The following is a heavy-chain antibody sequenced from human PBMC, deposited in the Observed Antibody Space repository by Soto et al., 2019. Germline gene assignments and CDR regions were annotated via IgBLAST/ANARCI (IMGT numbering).Heavy chain of an antibody. CDR1: GFTFSSHW. CDR2: IKQDGSEK. Sequence: GGSLRLSCAASGFTFSSHWMTWVRQAPGKGLEWVANIKQDGSEKYYVDSVKGRFTISRDNAKNSVFLQMNSLRADDTAVYYCAKDVDDTNPGYFGQGTLVTVPQ. J-gene: IGHJ4*02. D-gene: IGHD2-8*01. V-gene: IGHV3-7*01. CDR3: AKDVDDTNPGY.